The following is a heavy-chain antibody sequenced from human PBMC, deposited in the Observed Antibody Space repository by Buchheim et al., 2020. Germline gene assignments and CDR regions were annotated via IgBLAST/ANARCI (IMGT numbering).Heavy chain of an antibody. CDR1: GFPFSTYA. Sequence: EVQLLESGGALVQPGGSLRLSCAASGFPFSTYAMSWVRQTPGKGLDWVSGIDGSGGIIHYADSVKGRFTISRDNSKNTLSLQMNSLRVEDTAVYYCAKGVVTMVRGVNIGPNWFDPWGQGTL. CDR3: AKGVVTMVRGVNIGPNWFDP. V-gene: IGHV3-23*01. D-gene: IGHD3-10*01. J-gene: IGHJ5*02. CDR2: IDGSGGII.